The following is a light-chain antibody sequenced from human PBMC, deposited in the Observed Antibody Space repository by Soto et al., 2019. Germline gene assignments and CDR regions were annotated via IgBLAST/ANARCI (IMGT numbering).Light chain of an antibody. CDR1: QGISSY. Sequence: DIQLTQSPSFLSPSVGDRVTITCRAAQGISSYLAWYQQKPGKAPNLLIYGISTLQSGVPSRFSGGGSGTEFTLTISSLQPEDFASYYCQQLNSYPLTFGGGTKVEIK. CDR2: GIS. J-gene: IGKJ4*01. CDR3: QQLNSYPLT. V-gene: IGKV1-9*01.